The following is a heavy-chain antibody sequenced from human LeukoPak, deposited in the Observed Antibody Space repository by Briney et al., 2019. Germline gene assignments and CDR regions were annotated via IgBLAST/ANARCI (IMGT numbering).Heavy chain of an antibody. CDR3: ARGRIAAAGPSDN. J-gene: IGHJ4*02. V-gene: IGHV1-18*01. CDR1: GYTFTSYG. CDR2: ISCYTGNT. D-gene: IGHD6-13*01. Sequence: ASVKVSCKASGYTFTSYGINWVRQAPGQGPEWMGWISCYTGNTNYGQKLQGRVTMTTDTSTSTAYMELRSLRSDDTTVYYCARGRIAAAGPSDNWGQGNLVTVSS.